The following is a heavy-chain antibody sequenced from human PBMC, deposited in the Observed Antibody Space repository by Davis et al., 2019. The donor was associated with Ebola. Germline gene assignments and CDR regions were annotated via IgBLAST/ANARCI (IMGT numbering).Heavy chain of an antibody. D-gene: IGHD1-26*01. Sequence: SVKVSCKASGGTFSSYAISWVRQAPGQGLEWMGGIIPIFGTANYAQKFQGRVTITADESTSTAYMELSSLRSGDTAVYYCARGIVGATRPYYFDYWGQGTLVTVSS. CDR3: ARGIVGATRPYYFDY. V-gene: IGHV1-69*13. CDR2: IIPIFGTA. CDR1: GGTFSSYA. J-gene: IGHJ4*02.